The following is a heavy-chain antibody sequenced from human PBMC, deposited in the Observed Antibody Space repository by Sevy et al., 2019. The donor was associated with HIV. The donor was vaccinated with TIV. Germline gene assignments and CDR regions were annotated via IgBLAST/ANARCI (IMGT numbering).Heavy chain of an antibody. V-gene: IGHV3-7*01. CDR1: GFTFNMYW. Sequence: GGSLRLSCAASGFTFNMYWMTWVRQAPGKGLEWVANIKEDGSERNYLDSVKGRFTISRDNAKESLFLQINGLRAEETAVYYCARHCSGGSCYSLLPHYYYGMDVWGQGTTVTVSS. CDR3: ARHCSGGSCYSLLPHYYYGMDV. CDR2: IKEDGSER. D-gene: IGHD2-15*01. J-gene: IGHJ6*02.